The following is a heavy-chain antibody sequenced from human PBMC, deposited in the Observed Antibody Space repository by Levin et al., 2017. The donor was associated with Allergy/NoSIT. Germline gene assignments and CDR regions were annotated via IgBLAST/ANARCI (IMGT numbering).Heavy chain of an antibody. J-gene: IGHJ4*02. V-gene: IGHV3-23*01. CDR2: ISDSGGRT. CDR1: GFTFSDYY. Sequence: GESLKISCAASGFTFSDYYMSWVRQAPGKGLEWVSAISDSGGRTTHADSVKGRFIISRDNSKNMVYLEMNGLRAEDTAIYYCVPLNCNFPPGFDYWGQGTLVAVSS. CDR3: VPLNCNFPPGFDY. D-gene: IGHD1-1*01.